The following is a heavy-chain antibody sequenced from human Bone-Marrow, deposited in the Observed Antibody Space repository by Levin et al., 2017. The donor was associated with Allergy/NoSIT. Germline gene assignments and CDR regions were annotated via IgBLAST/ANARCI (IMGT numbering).Heavy chain of an antibody. CDR3: AKGFGTRENLDY. J-gene: IGHJ4*02. D-gene: IGHD3-3*01. CDR1: GFTFSSYG. CDR2: ISYDGSNK. V-gene: IGHV3-30*18. Sequence: GGSLRLSCAASGFTFSSYGMHWVRQAPGKGLEWVAVISYDGSNKYYADSVKGRFTISRDNSKNTLYLQMNSLRAEDTAVYYCAKGFGTRENLDYWGQGTLVTVSS.